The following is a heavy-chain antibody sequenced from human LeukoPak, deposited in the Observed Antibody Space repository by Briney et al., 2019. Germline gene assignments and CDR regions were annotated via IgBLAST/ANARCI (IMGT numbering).Heavy chain of an antibody. V-gene: IGHV1-2*06. J-gene: IGHJ6*03. CDR1: GYTFTDYY. CDR3: ARHVYCRSTSCSYYYYYMDV. Sequence: ASVKVSCKASGYTFTDYYMHWVRQAPGQGLEWMGRINPNSGGTNYAQKFQGRVTMTRDTSISTAYMELSRLRSDDTAVYYCARHVYCRSTSCSYYYYYMDVXGKGTTXXVS. D-gene: IGHD2-2*01. CDR2: INPNSGGT.